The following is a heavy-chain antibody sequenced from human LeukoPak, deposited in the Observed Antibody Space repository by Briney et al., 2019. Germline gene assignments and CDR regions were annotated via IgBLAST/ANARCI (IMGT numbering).Heavy chain of an antibody. D-gene: IGHD1-26*01. CDR3: AKAAVVGADFDY. CDR2: ISYDGSNK. CDR1: GFTFSSYG. V-gene: IGHV3-30*18. J-gene: IGHJ4*02. Sequence: GGSLRLSCAASGFTFSSYGMHWVRQAPGKGLEWVAVISYDGSNKYYADSVKGRFTISRDNSKNTLYLQMNSLRAEDTAVYYCAKAAVVGADFDYWGRGTLVTVSS.